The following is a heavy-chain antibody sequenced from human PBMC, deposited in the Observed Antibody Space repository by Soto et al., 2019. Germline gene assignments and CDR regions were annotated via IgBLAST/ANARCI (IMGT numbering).Heavy chain of an antibody. Sequence: GASVKGACKASGDTMRYYAGSWVRQAPGQGLEWLGWIKAGNGNTNYAQKFQGRVTITRDTSASTAYMELSSLRSEDTAVYYCARDLPPVDYWGQGTLVTVSS. CDR2: IKAGNGNT. CDR3: ARDLPPVDY. V-gene: IGHV1-3*01. CDR1: GDTMRYYA. J-gene: IGHJ4*02.